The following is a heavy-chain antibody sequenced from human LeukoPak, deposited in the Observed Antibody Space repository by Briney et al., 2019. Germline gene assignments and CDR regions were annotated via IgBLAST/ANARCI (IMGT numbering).Heavy chain of an antibody. CDR2: ISAYNGNT. CDR3: ARNYGSGSGFDY. Sequence: ASVKVSCKASGYTFTDYYMHWVRQAPGQGLEWMGWISAYNGNTNYAQKLQGRVTMTTDTSTSTAYMELRSLRSDDTAVYYCARNYGSGSGFDYWGQGTLVTVSS. CDR1: GYTFTDYY. V-gene: IGHV1-18*04. J-gene: IGHJ4*02. D-gene: IGHD3-10*01.